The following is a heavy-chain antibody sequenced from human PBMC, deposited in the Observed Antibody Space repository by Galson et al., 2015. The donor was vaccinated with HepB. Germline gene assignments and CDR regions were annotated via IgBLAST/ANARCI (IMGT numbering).Heavy chain of an antibody. D-gene: IGHD5-18*01. J-gene: IGHJ4*02. V-gene: IGHV3-23*01. CDR2: ISGSGDTT. CDR3: AIGYSYGTN. CDR1: GFAFNTYA. Sequence: SLRLSCAASGFAFNTYAMSWVRQAPGKGLEWVSSISGSGDTTYYADSVRGRFTISRDNSKNTLYLQMSSLRAEDTALYYCAIGYSYGTNWGQGTLVTVSS.